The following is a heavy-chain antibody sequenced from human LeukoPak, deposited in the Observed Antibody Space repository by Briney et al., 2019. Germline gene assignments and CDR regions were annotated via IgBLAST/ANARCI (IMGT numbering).Heavy chain of an antibody. CDR3: ARDAADGDYPAH. D-gene: IGHD4-17*01. J-gene: IGHJ4*02. CDR1: GFTFSDYC. V-gene: IGHV3-11*01. CDR2: ISSSGSTI. Sequence: GGSLRLSCAASGFTFSDYCMSWIRQAPGKGLEWVSYISSSGSTIYYADSVKGRFTISRDNAKNSLYLQMNSLRAEDTAVYYCARDAADGDYPAHWGQGTLVTVSS.